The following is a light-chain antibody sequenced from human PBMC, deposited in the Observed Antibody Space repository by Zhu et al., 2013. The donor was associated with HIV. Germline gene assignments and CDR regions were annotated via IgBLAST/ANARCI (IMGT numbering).Light chain of an antibody. CDR3: QQYNDYSWT. J-gene: IGKJ1*01. Sequence: DIQMTQSPSTLSASVGDRVTITCRTNQNVDTWLAWYQQKPGKAPNLLIYKSSILQSGVPPRFIGSGSGTEFALTISGLQPDDFATYYCQQYNDYSWTFGQGTRVDI. CDR1: QNVDTW. V-gene: IGKV1-5*03. CDR2: KSS.